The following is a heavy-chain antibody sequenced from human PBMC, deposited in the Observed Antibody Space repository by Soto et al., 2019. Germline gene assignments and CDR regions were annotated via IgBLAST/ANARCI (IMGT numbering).Heavy chain of an antibody. Sequence: PSETLSLTCTVSGGSISSYYWSWIRQPAGKGLEWIGRIYTSGSTNYNPSLKSRVTTSVDTSKNQFSLKLSSVTAADTAVYYCARDRVKRLRLGDHLLGDAFDIWGQGTMVTVSS. D-gene: IGHD3-16*01. CDR1: GGSISSYY. J-gene: IGHJ3*02. CDR2: IYTSGST. CDR3: ARDRVKRLRLGDHLLGDAFDI. V-gene: IGHV4-4*07.